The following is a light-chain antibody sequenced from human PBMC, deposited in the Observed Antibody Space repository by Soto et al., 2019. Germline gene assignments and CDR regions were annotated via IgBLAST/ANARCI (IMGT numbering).Light chain of an antibody. CDR3: QVWDSSTDHVV. Sequence: ELTQPPSVSVAPGETARITCGENNIGSKSVHWYQQKPGQAPVLVIYYDSDRPSGIPERFSGSNSGNTATLTISRVEAGDEADYYCQVWDSSTDHVVFGGGTKLTVL. CDR2: YDS. V-gene: IGLV3-21*04. J-gene: IGLJ2*01. CDR1: NIGSKS.